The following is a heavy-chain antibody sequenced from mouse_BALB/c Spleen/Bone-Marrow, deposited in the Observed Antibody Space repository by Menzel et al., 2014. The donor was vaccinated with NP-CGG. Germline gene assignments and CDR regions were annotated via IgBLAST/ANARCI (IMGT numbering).Heavy chain of an antibody. J-gene: IGHJ4*01. CDR3: ARRGDYYGAMDY. Sequence: VQLQQSGAELVKPGASVKLSCEASGYTFTNYWMHWVNQRPGQGLEWIREINPTNGRSNYNEKFKSKATLTVDKSSSTAYMQLSSLTSGDSAVYYCARRGDYYGAMDYWGQGTSVTVSS. D-gene: IGHD1-1*01. V-gene: IGHV1S81*02. CDR2: INPTNGRS. CDR1: GYTFTNYW.